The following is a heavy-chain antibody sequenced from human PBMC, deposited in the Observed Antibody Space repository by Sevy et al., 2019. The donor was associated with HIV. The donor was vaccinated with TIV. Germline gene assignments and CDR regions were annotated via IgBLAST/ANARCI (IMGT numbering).Heavy chain of an antibody. CDR2: IVLANGRT. Sequence: ASVKVSCKASASIFTYYALHWVRQAPGQRLEWMGWIVLANGRTKYSKDFQGRVTFTRDRSARIAYMGLSSLRSEDTAVYYCARGWGPTVTNFDYWGQGSLVTVSS. CDR1: ASIFTYYA. J-gene: IGHJ4*02. CDR3: ARGWGPTVTNFDY. D-gene: IGHD4-17*01. V-gene: IGHV1-3*01.